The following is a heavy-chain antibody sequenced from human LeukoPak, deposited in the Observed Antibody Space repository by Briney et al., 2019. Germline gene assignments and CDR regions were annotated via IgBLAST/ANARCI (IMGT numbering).Heavy chain of an antibody. CDR2: MNPNSGNT. V-gene: IGHV1-8*01. D-gene: IGHD3-16*02. Sequence: GASVKVSCKASGYTFTSYDINWVRQATGQGLEWMGWMNPNSGNTGYAQKFQGRVTMTRDMSTSTVYMELSSLRSEDTAVYYCARMGIWDYVWWSYRPFDYWGQGTLVTVSS. CDR1: GYTFTSYD. J-gene: IGHJ4*02. CDR3: ARMGIWDYVWWSYRPFDY.